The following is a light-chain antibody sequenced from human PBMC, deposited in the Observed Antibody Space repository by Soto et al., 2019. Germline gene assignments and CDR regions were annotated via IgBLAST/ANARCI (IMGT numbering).Light chain of an antibody. Sequence: IVLTQSPATLSLSPGERATLSCRASQTISNSLAWYQQKPGQAPRLLIYEASNRATGIPARFSGSGSGADFTLTINSLEPEDFAVYYCHQRSNWPQTFGQGTKV. CDR1: QTISNS. CDR2: EAS. V-gene: IGKV3-11*01. CDR3: HQRSNWPQT. J-gene: IGKJ1*01.